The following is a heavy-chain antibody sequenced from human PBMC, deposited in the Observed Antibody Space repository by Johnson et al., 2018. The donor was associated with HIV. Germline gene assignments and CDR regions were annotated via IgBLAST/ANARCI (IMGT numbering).Heavy chain of an antibody. D-gene: IGHD3-10*01. V-gene: IGHV3-30*19. CDR2: ISHDGGTQ. CDR1: GFTFSSYG. J-gene: IGHJ3*02. Sequence: QVQLVESGGGVVQPGGSLRLSCAASGFTFSSYGMHWVRQGPGKGLDWVTFISHDGGTQYSADSVKGRFITSRENAKNTVYLQMNYLTPEDTATYYCAVGIQLWFASEGDAFDIWGQGTMVTVSS. CDR3: AVGIQLWFASEGDAFDI.